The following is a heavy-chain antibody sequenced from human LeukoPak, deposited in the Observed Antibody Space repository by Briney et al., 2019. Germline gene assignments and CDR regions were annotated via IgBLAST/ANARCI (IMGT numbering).Heavy chain of an antibody. V-gene: IGHV1-18*04. D-gene: IGHD6-19*01. CDR1: GYSFTAYY. J-gene: IGHJ6*03. Sequence: ASVKVSCKASGYSFTAYYMHWVRQAPGQGLEWMGWISAYNGNTNYAQKLQGRVTMTTDTSTSTAYMELRSLRSDDTAVYYCARRIAVAANYYYYYMDVWGKGTTVTVSS. CDR3: ARRIAVAANYYYYYMDV. CDR2: ISAYNGNT.